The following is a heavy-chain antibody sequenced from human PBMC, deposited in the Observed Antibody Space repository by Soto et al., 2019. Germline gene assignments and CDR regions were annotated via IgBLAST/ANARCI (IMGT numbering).Heavy chain of an antibody. J-gene: IGHJ4*02. CDR3: ARYRYFDWLLGYGSKYYFDY. CDR2: IYYSGST. Sequence: TSETLSLTCTVSGGSISSYYWSWIRQPPGKGLEWIGYIYYSGSTNYNPSLKSRVTISVDTSKNQFSLKLSSVTAADTAVYYCARYRYFDWLLGYGSKYYFDYWGQGTLVTVSS. V-gene: IGHV4-59*08. D-gene: IGHD3-9*01. CDR1: GGSISSYY.